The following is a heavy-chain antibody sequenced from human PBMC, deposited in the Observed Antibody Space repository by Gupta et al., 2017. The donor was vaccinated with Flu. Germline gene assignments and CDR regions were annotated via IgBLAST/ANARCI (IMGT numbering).Heavy chain of an antibody. J-gene: IGHJ6*02. CDR2: IASSDSYT. CDR1: GYTFTTYW. CDR3: AGQAESREPGLSLAMDV. D-gene: IGHD5-24*01. Sequence: EVQLVQSGAEVKQSGESLRISCKGIGYTFTTYWISWVRQVPGKGLEWMGRIASSDSYTNYSPSFQGHVTISLDRSISTAYLQWSSLKASDNAMYYCAGQAESREPGLSLAMDVWGQGTTVTV. V-gene: IGHV5-10-1*01.